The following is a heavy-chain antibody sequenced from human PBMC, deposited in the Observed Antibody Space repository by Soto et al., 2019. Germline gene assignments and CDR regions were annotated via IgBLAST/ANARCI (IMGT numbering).Heavy chain of an antibody. CDR3: AREAAHGNWYLDL. V-gene: IGHV3-30*03. CDR1: GFTFGAYG. Sequence: QVQLVESGGAVVQPRRSLRLSCAASGFTFGAYGMHWVRQSPGKGLEWVAVIGRDGSAKVYTDSVKGRFTMSRDNSMNTLHMQMDSLREEDTAVYYCAREAAHGNWYLDLWGRGTLVTVSS. CDR2: IGRDGSAK. J-gene: IGHJ2*01.